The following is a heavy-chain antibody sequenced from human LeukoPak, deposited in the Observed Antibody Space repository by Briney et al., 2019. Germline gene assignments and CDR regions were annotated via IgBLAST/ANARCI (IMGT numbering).Heavy chain of an antibody. CDR1: GFTFSNYW. V-gene: IGHV3-74*01. Sequence: AGGSLRLSCAASGFTFSNYWMHWVRHAPGKGLVWVSRINSDGINTSYADSVKGRFTNSRDNAKNTLNLQMNSLRAEDTAVYYCARDLGQYYDTSDNWFDPWGQGTLVTVSS. D-gene: IGHD3-22*01. CDR2: INSDGINT. J-gene: IGHJ5*02. CDR3: ARDLGQYYDTSDNWFDP.